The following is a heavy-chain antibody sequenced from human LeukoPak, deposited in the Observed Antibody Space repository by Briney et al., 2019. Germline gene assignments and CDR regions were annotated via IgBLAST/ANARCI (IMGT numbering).Heavy chain of an antibody. J-gene: IGHJ4*02. CDR2: INPDSGGT. CDR1: GYTFTGYY. CDR3: ARETIFGVVIIDY. D-gene: IGHD3-3*01. V-gene: IGHV1-2*06. Sequence: ASVKVSCKASGYTFTGYYMHWVRQAPGQGLEWMGRINPDSGGTNYAQKFQGRVTMTRDTSISTAYMELSRLRSDDTAVYYCARETIFGVVIIDYWGQGTLVTVSS.